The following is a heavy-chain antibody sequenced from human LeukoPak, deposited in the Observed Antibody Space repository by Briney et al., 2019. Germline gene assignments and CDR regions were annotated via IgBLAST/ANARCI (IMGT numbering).Heavy chain of an antibody. D-gene: IGHD2-2*01. V-gene: IGHV5-51*01. CDR3: ARGRKHGGQLLNYYFDY. J-gene: IGHJ4*02. CDR1: GYSFTSYW. Sequence: AGESLKISCKGSGYSFTSYWICWVRQMPGKGLEWMGIFYPGDSDTRYSPSFQGQVTISADKSISTAYLQWSSLKASDTAMYYCARGRKHGGQLLNYYFDYWGQGTLATVSS. CDR2: FYPGDSDT.